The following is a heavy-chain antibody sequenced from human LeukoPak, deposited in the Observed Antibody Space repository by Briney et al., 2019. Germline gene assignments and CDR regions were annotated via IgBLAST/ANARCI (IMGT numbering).Heavy chain of an antibody. CDR2: ISAYNGNT. CDR3: ARVLVGYSYGYDIDY. V-gene: IGHV1-18*01. J-gene: IGHJ4*02. Sequence: ASVKVSCKAPGYTFTSYGISWVRQAPGQGLEWMGWISAYNGNTNYAQKLQGRVTMTTDTSTSTAYMELRSLRSDDTAVYYCARVLVGYSYGYDIDYWGQGTLVTVSS. D-gene: IGHD5-18*01. CDR1: GYTFTSYG.